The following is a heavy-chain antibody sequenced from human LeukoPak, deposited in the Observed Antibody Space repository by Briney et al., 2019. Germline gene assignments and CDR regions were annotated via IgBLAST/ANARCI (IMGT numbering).Heavy chain of an antibody. J-gene: IGHJ4*02. D-gene: IGHD3-22*01. V-gene: IGHV4-39*07. CDR1: GGSISSSSYY. Sequence: PSETLSLTCTVSGGSISSSSYYWGWIRQPPGKGLEWIGSIYYSGSTYYNPSLKSRVTISVDTSKNQFSLKLSSVTAADTAVYYCAREGLGDSSGYYYVRYYFDYWGQGTLVTVSS. CDR3: AREGLGDSSGYYYVRYYFDY. CDR2: IYYSGST.